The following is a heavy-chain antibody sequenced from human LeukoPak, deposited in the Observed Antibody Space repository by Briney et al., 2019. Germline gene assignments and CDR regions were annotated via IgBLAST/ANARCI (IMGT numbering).Heavy chain of an antibody. D-gene: IGHD6-19*01. CDR1: GFTFSSYG. CDR3: ARDLRKFQWLPSYFDY. Sequence: GGSLRLSCAASGFTFSSYGMHWVRQAPGKGLEWVAVIWYDGSNKYYADSVKGRFTISRDNSKNTLYLQMNSLRAEDTAVYYRARDLRKFQWLPSYFDYWGQGTLVTVSS. J-gene: IGHJ4*02. CDR2: IWYDGSNK. V-gene: IGHV3-33*01.